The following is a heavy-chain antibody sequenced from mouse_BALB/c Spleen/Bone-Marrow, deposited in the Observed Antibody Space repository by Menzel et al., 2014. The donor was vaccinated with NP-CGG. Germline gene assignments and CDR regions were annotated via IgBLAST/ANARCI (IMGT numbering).Heavy chain of an antibody. CDR2: IDPANGNT. D-gene: IGHD1-1*01. CDR1: GFNIKDTY. V-gene: IGHV14-3*02. Sequence: EVQLQQSGAELVKPGASVKLSRTASGFNIKDTYMHWVKQRPEQGLEWIGRIDPANGNTKYDPKFQGKATITADTSSNTAYLQLSSLTSEDTAVYYCARYYYGSSLFDCWGQGTTLTVSS. CDR3: ARYYYGSSLFDC. J-gene: IGHJ2*01.